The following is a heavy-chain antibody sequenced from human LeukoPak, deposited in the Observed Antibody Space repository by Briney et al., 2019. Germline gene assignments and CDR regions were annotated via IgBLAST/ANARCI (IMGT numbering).Heavy chain of an antibody. Sequence: QPGGSLRLSCAASGFTFSSYGMHWVRQAPGKGLEWVAVISYDGSNKYYADSVKGRFTISRDNSKNTLYLQMNSLRAEDTAVYYCAKDSGGAVGTGWFDPWGQGTLVTVSS. D-gene: IGHD6-19*01. CDR2: ISYDGSNK. J-gene: IGHJ5*02. V-gene: IGHV3-30*18. CDR3: AKDSGGAVGTGWFDP. CDR1: GFTFSSYG.